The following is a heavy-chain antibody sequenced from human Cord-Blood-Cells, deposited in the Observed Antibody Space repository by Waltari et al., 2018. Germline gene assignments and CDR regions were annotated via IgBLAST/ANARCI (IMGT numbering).Heavy chain of an antibody. J-gene: IGHJ1*01. CDR2: IYSGGST. CDR3: ARGEYSSSHIQH. V-gene: IGHV3-66*01. D-gene: IGHD6-6*01. CDR1: GFTVSSNY. Sequence: EVQLVESGGGLVQPGGSLRLSCAASGFTVSSNYMSWVRQAPGKGLEWVSVIYSGGSTYYADSVKGRFTISRDNSKNTLYLQMNSLRAEDTAVYYGARGEYSSSHIQHWGQGTLVTVSS.